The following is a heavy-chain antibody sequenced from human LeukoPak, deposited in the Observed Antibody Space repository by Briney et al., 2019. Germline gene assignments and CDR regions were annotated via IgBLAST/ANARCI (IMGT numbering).Heavy chain of an antibody. CDR1: GGTFSSYA. V-gene: IGHV1-69*05. D-gene: IGHD3-22*01. CDR3: ARDRSWGGDSSGSTYGY. J-gene: IGHJ4*02. Sequence: SVKVSCKASGGTFSSYAISWVRQAPGQGLEWMGRIIPIFGTANYAQKFQGRVTITTDESTSTAYMELSSLRSEDTAVYYCARDRSWGGDSSGSTYGYWGQGTLVTVSS. CDR2: IIPIFGTA.